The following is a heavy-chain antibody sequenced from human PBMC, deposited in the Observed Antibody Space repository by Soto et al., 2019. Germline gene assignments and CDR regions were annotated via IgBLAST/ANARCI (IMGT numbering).Heavy chain of an antibody. V-gene: IGHV1-46*01. CDR2: INPSSGST. CDR1: GNTFTSYY. Sequence: ASVKVSCKASGNTFTSYYMHWVRQAPGKGLEWMGIINPSSGSTSYAQKFQGRVTMTRSTSISTAYMELSSLTSEDTAVYYYTWGPPDWGFASSGQGTPVPVSS. CDR3: TWGPPDWGFAS. D-gene: IGHD3-9*01. J-gene: IGHJ5*01.